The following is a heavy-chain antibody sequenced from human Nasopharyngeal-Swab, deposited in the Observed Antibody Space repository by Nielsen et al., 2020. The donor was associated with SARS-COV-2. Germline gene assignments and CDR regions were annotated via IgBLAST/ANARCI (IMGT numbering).Heavy chain of an antibody. D-gene: IGHD3-10*01. CDR3: ARGEDGGFDDAFDI. CDR1: GDSVSRKSAA. Sequence: SQTLSLTCAISGDSVSRKSAAWNWIRQSPSRGLEWLGRTYYRSKWYNDYAVSVKSRITINPDTSKNQFSLQLNSVTPEDAAVYYCARGEDGGFDDAFDIWGQGTMVTVSS. J-gene: IGHJ3*02. CDR2: TYYRSKWYN. V-gene: IGHV6-1*01.